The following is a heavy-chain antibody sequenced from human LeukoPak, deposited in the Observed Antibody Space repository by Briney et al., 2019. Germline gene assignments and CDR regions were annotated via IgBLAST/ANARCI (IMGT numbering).Heavy chain of an antibody. J-gene: IGHJ6*03. D-gene: IGHD3-10*01. V-gene: IGHV4-34*01. Sequence: SETLTLTCAVYGGSFSGYYWSWIRQPPGKGLEWIGEINHSGSTNYNPSLKSRVTISVDTSKNQFSLKLSSATAADTAVYYCARFRGAPPYYYYMDVWGKGTTVTVSS. CDR3: ARFRGAPPYYYYMDV. CDR2: INHSGST. CDR1: GGSFSGYY.